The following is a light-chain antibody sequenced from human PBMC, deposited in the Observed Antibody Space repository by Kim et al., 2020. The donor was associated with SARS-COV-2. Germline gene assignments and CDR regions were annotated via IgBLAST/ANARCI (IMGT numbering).Light chain of an antibody. CDR2: LNTDGSH. CDR3: QTWDTGIRV. CDR1: SGRSSYA. J-gene: IGLJ2*01. Sequence: QLVLTQSPSASASLGASVKLTCTLSSGRSSYAIAWHQQQPEKGPRFLMKLNTDGSHIKGDVIPDRFSGSTSGTERYLAISSLQSEDEADYFCQTWDTGIRVFGGGTKLTVL. V-gene: IGLV4-69*01.